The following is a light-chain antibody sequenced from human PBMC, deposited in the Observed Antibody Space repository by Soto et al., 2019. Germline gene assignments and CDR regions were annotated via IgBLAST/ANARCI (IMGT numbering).Light chain of an antibody. J-gene: IGKJ4*01. V-gene: IGKV3-20*01. CDR1: ETISSNY. CDR3: HQYGSSPLT. CDR2: GAS. Sequence: DIVLTQSPGTLSLSPGERATLSCRASETISSNYLAWYQQKPGQAPRLLIYGASTRATGIPDRFSGSGSGTDFTVTISRLEPEDSAVYYCHQYGSSPLTFGGGTKVEI.